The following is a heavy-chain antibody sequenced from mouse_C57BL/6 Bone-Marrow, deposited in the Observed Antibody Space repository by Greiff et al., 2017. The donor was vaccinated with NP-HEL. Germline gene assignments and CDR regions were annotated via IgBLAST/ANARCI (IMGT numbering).Heavy chain of an antibody. V-gene: IGHV1-69*01. CDR3: AREGDYDFAMDY. J-gene: IGHJ4*01. CDR1: GYTFTSYW. Sequence: QVQLQQPGAELVMPGASVKLSCKASGYTFTSYWMHRVKQRPGQGLEWIGEIDTSDSYTNYNQKFKGKSTLTVDKSSSTAYMQLSSLTSEDSAVYYCAREGDYDFAMDYWGQGTSVTVSS. D-gene: IGHD2-4*01. CDR2: IDTSDSYT.